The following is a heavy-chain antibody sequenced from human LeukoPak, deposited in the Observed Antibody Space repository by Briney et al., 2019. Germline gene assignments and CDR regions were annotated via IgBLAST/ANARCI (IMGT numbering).Heavy chain of an antibody. CDR3: AKERFGQQLPGGFDP. CDR1: GFTFSSYA. D-gene: IGHD6-13*01. V-gene: IGHV3-23*01. Sequence: PGGSLRLSCAASGFTFSSYAMSWVRQAPGKGLEWVSPISGSGGSTYYADSVKGRFTISRDNSKNTLYLQMNSLRAEDTAVYYCAKERFGQQLPGGFDPWGQGTLVTVSS. J-gene: IGHJ5*02. CDR2: ISGSGGST.